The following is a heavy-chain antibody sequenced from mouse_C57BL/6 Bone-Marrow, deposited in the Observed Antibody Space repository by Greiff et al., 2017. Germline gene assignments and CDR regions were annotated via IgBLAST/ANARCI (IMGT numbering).Heavy chain of an antibody. Sequence: EVKVEESGGGLVQPGGSMKLSCVASGFTFSNYWMNWVRQSPEKGLEWVAQIRLKSDNYATHYAESVKGRFTISRDDSKSSVYLQMNNLRAEDTGIYYCTSYYYGSSYAMDYWGQGTSVTVSS. CDR1: GFTFSNYW. D-gene: IGHD1-1*01. J-gene: IGHJ4*01. CDR2: IRLKSDNYAT. CDR3: TSYYYGSSYAMDY. V-gene: IGHV6-3*01.